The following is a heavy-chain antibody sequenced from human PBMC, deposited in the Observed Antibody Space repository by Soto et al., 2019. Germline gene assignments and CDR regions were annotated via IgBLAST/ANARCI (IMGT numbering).Heavy chain of an antibody. Sequence: SVKVSCKASGGTFSSYAISWVRQAPGQGLEWMGGIIPIFGTANYAQKFQGRVTITADKSTSTAYMELSSLRSEDTAVYYCARGVVVAAYYYYGMDVWGQGTTVTVSS. CDR2: IIPIFGTA. J-gene: IGHJ6*02. D-gene: IGHD2-15*01. CDR1: GGTFSSYA. CDR3: ARGVVVAAYYYYGMDV. V-gene: IGHV1-69*06.